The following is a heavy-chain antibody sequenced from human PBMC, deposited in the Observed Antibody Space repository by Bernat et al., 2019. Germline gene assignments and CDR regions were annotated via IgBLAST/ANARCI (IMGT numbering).Heavy chain of an antibody. D-gene: IGHD3/OR15-3a*01. V-gene: IGHV3-23*01. J-gene: IGHJ4*02. CDR1: GFTFSSYA. CDR3: AVTTYFDFSLNYFDY. Sequence: EVQLLESGGGLVQPGGSLRLSCAASGFTFSSYAMSWVRQAPGKGLEWVSAISGSGGSTYYADSVKGRFTISRDNSKNTLYLQMNSLRAEDTAVYYCAVTTYFDFSLNYFDYRGQGTLVTVSS. CDR2: ISGSGGST.